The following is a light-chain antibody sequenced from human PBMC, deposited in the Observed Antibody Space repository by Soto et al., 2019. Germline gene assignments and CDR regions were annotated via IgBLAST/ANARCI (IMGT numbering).Light chain of an antibody. CDR3: NSYAGSNIYV. CDR2: EVN. J-gene: IGLJ1*01. V-gene: IGLV2-8*01. Sequence: QSVLTQPPSASGSPGQSGTISCTGTSSDVGGYNFVSWYQHHPGKAPKLIIYEVNKRPSGVPNRFSGSKSGNTASLTVSGLQAVDEADYYCNSYAGSNIYVFGTGTKLTVL. CDR1: SSDVGGYNF.